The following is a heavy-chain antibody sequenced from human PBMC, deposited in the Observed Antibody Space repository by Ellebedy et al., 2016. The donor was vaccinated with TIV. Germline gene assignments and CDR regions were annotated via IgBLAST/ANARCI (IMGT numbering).Heavy chain of an antibody. CDR3: GSSWAGD. CDR2: ISGSDDTT. CDR1: GFTFSTYA. Sequence: GESLKISXAASGFTFSTYAMTWLRQAPGKGLEYISAISGSDDTTYYADSVKARFTLSRDKSKSTLYLQMNNLRADDTAVYYCGSSWAGDWGQGTLVTVSP. J-gene: IGHJ4*02. D-gene: IGHD3/OR15-3a*01. V-gene: IGHV3-23*01.